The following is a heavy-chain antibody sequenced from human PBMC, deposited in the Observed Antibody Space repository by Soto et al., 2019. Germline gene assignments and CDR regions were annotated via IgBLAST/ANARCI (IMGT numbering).Heavy chain of an antibody. CDR3: ARHHGPTTSENWFDP. CDR2: ISTYSGDT. D-gene: IGHD5-12*01. Sequence: QVHLVQSGVEVTTPGASVKVSCQASGYTFFTYDISWVRQAPGQGREWMGWISTYSGDTKYAQTFQGRVTMTTDTSTTTAYLELRSLSSDDTAVYYCARHHGPTTSENWFDPWGQGTLVTVSS. CDR1: GYTFFTYD. V-gene: IGHV1-18*01. J-gene: IGHJ5*02.